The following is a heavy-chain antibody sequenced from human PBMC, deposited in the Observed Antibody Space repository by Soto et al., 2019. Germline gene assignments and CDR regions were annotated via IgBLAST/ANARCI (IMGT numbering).Heavy chain of an antibody. V-gene: IGHV3-74*01. CDR2: ISTDASST. CDR1: GFTFISYW. CDR3: ARLPNKSPQN. Sequence: EVQLVESGGGVVQPGGSLRLACAASGFTFISYWMHWVRQAPGKGLVWVSSISTDASSTSYADPVKGRFTISRDNAKNTLYLQMNSVRAEDTAVYYCARLPNKSPQNWGQGTLVIVSP. J-gene: IGHJ1*01.